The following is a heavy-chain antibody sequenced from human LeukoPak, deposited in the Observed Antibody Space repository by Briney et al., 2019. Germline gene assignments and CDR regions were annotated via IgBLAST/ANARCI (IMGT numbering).Heavy chain of an antibody. Sequence: GGSLRLSCAASGFTFSSYAMSWVRQAPGKGLEWVSVISASGGNTYYADSVKGRFTISRDNSKNTLYLQMNSLRAEDTAVYYCAKENHGIVGATTLIDYWGQGTLVTVSS. CDR1: GFTFSSYA. J-gene: IGHJ4*02. CDR2: ISASGGNT. CDR3: AKENHGIVGATTLIDY. D-gene: IGHD1-26*01. V-gene: IGHV3-23*01.